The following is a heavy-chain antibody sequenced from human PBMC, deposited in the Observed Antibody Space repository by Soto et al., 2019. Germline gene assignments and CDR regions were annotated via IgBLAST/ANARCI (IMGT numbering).Heavy chain of an antibody. CDR2: IYYSGST. V-gene: IGHV4-59*01. D-gene: IGHD6-13*01. CDR3: ARGRIAAADYGMEV. J-gene: IGHJ6*02. Sequence: SETLSLTCTVSGGSISSYYWSWIRQPPGKGLEWIGYIYYSGSTNYNPSLKSRVTISVDTSKNQFSLKLSSVTAADTAVYYCARGRIAAADYGMEVWGQGTTVTVSS. CDR1: GGSISSYY.